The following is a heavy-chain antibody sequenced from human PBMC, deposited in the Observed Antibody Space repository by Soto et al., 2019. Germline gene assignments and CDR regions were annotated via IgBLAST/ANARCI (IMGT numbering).Heavy chain of an antibody. V-gene: IGHV3-23*01. J-gene: IGHJ4*02. CDR3: AKHKGSRYAIDF. D-gene: IGHD3-16*01. Sequence: EVHLLEPGGDLVQPGGSLRLSCAGTGFTFSTSAMTWVRQAPGRGLEWVSHISLDYSTYYADFVKGRFTVSRDNSKNTLHLQMSSLRAEDTAVYYCAKHKGSRYAIDFWGQGTLVTVSP. CDR1: GFTFSTSA. CDR2: ISLDYST.